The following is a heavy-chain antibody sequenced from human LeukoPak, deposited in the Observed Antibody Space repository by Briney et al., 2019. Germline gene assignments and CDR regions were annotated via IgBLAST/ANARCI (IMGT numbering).Heavy chain of an antibody. Sequence: ASVKVSCKASGYTFTSYGISWVRQAPGQGLEWMGWISAYNGNTNYAQKLQGRVTMTTDTSTSTAYMELRSLRSDDTAVYYCARPRFLYCSRISCTYYYGMDVWGQGTTVTVSS. CDR3: ARPRFLYCSRISCTYYYGMDV. D-gene: IGHD2-2*01. V-gene: IGHV1-18*01. CDR2: ISAYNGNT. CDR1: GYTFTSYG. J-gene: IGHJ6*02.